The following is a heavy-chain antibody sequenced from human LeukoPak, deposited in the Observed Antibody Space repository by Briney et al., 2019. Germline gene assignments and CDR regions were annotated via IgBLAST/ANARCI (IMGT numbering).Heavy chain of an antibody. CDR3: AKDRPNYYESNGHYYRRDGDS. CDR1: GFTFSIYA. CDR2: TSSGGDYT. J-gene: IGHJ5*01. V-gene: IGHV3-23*01. D-gene: IGHD3-22*01. Sequence: GGSLRLSCAASGFTFSIYAMSWVRQAPGKGLEWVSSTSSGGDYTYYAGSVKGRFTISRDNSKNTLYLQMNSLRAEDTATYYCAKDRPNYYESNGHYYRRDGDSWGQGTLDTVSS.